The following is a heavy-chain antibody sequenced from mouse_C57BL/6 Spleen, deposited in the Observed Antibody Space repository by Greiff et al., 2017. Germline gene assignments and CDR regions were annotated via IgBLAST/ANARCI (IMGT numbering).Heavy chain of an antibody. D-gene: IGHD2-2*01. V-gene: IGHV1-66*01. CDR1: GYSFTSYY. CDR3: ARSPMVTTWYFDY. CDR2: IYPGSGNT. Sequence: QVQLQQSGPELVKPGASVKISCKASGYSFTSYYIHWVKQRPGQGLEWIGWIYPGSGNTKYNEKFKGKATLTADTSSSTAYMQLSSLTSEDPAVYYCARSPMVTTWYFDYWGQGTTLTVSS. J-gene: IGHJ2*01.